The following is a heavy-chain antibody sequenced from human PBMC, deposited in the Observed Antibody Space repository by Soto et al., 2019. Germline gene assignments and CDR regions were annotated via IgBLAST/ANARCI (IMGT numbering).Heavy chain of an antibody. CDR1: GGTFSSYT. J-gene: IGHJ4*02. CDR3: AGSALQLRYLNPTQEWLDG. V-gene: IGHV1-69*02. Sequence: VASVKVSCKASGGTFSSYTISWVRQAPGQGLERMGRIIPILGIANYAQKFQGRVTITADKSTSTAYMELSSLRSEDTAVYYCAGSALQLRYLNPTQEWLDGWGQVTLVTVCS. CDR2: IIPILGIA. D-gene: IGHD3-9*01.